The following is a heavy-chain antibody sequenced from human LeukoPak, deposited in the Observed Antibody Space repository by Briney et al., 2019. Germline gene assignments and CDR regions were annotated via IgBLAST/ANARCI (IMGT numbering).Heavy chain of an antibody. CDR2: IYHSGST. J-gene: IGHJ5*02. CDR3: ARDNDILTPFGA. CDR1: GYSISSGYY. D-gene: IGHD3-9*01. Sequence: SESLSLTCTVSGYSISSGYYWGWIRQPPGKGLEWIGSIYHSGSTYYNPSLKSRVTISVDTSKNQFSLKLSSVTAADTAVYYCARDNDILTPFGAWGQGTLVTVSS. V-gene: IGHV4-38-2*02.